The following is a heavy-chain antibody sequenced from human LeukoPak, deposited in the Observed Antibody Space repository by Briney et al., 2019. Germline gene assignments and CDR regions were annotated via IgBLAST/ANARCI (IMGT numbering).Heavy chain of an antibody. J-gene: IGHJ4*02. Sequence: PGGSLRLSCVASGFTFSSYWMHWVRQVPGKGLVWVSHINGDGSSTSYADSVKGRFTISRDNAKNTLFLQMNSLRAEDTAGYYCARGGVSRPNLYDYWGQGTLVTVSS. CDR2: INGDGSST. CDR3: ARGGVSRPNLYDY. D-gene: IGHD2-8*01. CDR1: GFTFSSYW. V-gene: IGHV3-74*01.